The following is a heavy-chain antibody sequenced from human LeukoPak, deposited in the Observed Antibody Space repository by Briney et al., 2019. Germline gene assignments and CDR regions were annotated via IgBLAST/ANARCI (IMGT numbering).Heavy chain of an antibody. CDR1: GFTFSSYW. Sequence: PGGSLRLSCAASGFTFSSYWMSWVRQAPGKGLEWVANIKQDGSEKYYVDSVKGRFTISRDNAKHALYLHMDSLRAEDTAVYYCARDLEFYGPEDYWGQGTLVTVSS. CDR2: IKQDGSEK. V-gene: IGHV3-7*01. J-gene: IGHJ4*02. CDR3: ARDLEFYGPEDY. D-gene: IGHD1-1*01.